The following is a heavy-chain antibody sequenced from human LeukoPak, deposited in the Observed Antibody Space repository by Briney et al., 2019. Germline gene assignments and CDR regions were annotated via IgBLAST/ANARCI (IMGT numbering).Heavy chain of an antibody. D-gene: IGHD5-18*01. CDR2: INPNSGGT. CDR3: ARAGYSYPPYYFDY. Sequence: ASVKVSCKASGYTFTGYYMHWVRQAPGQGLEWMGWINPNSGGTNYAQKFQGRVTMTRDTSISTAYMELSRLRSDDTAVYYCARAGYSYPPYYFDYWGQGTLVTVSS. V-gene: IGHV1-2*02. J-gene: IGHJ4*02. CDR1: GYTFTGYY.